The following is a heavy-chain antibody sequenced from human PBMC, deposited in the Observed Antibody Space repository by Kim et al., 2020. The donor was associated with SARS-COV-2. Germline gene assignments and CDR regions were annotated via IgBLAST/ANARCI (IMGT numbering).Heavy chain of an antibody. D-gene: IGHD2-15*01. Sequence: NPSPKRRVTIPVDTSTNQFSLKLSSVTAADTAVYYCARGLLLFYYYMDVWGKGTTVTVSS. J-gene: IGHJ6*03. CDR3: ARGLLLFYYYMDV. V-gene: IGHV4-34*01.